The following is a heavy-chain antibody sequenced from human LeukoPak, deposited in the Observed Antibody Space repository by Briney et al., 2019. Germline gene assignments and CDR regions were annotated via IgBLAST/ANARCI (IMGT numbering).Heavy chain of an antibody. J-gene: IGHJ4*02. CDR2: INHSGST. CDR3: ALKADLLLWFGDRPFDY. Sequence: SETLSLTCAVYGGSFSGYYWSWIRQPPGKGLELIGEINHSGSTNYNPSLKSRVTISVDTSKNQFSLKLSSVTAADTAVYYCALKADLLLWFGDRPFDYWGQGTLVTVSS. D-gene: IGHD3-10*01. CDR1: GGSFSGYY. V-gene: IGHV4-34*01.